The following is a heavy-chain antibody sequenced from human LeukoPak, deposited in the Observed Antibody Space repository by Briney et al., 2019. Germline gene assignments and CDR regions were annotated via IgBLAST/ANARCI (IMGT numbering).Heavy chain of an antibody. CDR1: GYSISSGYY. CDR2: IYHSGST. V-gene: IGHV4-38-2*02. CDR3: AGGPITMVRGVIRPPYFDY. J-gene: IGHJ4*02. D-gene: IGHD3-10*01. Sequence: SETLSLTCTVSGYSISSGYYWGWIRQPPGKGLEWIGSIYHSGSTYYNPSLKSRVTISVDTSKNQFSLKLSSVTAADTAVYYCAGGPITMVRGVIRPPYFDYWGQGTLVTVSS.